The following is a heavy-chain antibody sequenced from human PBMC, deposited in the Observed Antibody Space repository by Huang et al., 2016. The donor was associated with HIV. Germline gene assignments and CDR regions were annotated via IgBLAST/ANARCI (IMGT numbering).Heavy chain of an antibody. D-gene: IGHD6-19*01. Sequence: QAPLVESGGGVVQPGRSLRLSCAASGFIFSNYGMHWVRPAPGKGLEWVALISYDGSNKYYTDSVKGRFSISRDNSKNTLDLQMNSLRAEDTAVYYCALKGDSSGWEYFRHWGQGTLVTVSS. CDR1: GFIFSNYG. CDR2: ISYDGSNK. CDR3: ALKGDSSGWEYFRH. V-gene: IGHV3-30*03. J-gene: IGHJ1*01.